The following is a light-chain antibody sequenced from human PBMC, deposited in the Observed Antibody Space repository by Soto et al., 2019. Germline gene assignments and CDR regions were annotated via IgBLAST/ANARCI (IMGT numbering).Light chain of an antibody. CDR2: GAS. J-gene: IGKJ4*01. CDR1: QNINFN. Sequence: ETLMTQSPATLSASPGERVTLSCRASQNINFNLAWYQQKPGQAPRVLIYGASSRASGIPERFSGSGSGTDFTLTISRLEHADFAFFYYKQYHNWPPLTFGGGTSVEIK. CDR3: KQYHNWPPLT. V-gene: IGKV3D-15*01.